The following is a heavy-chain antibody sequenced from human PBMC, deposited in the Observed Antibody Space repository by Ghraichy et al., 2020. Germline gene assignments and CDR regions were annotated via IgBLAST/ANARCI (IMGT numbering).Heavy chain of an antibody. D-gene: IGHD5-12*01. CDR1: GFTFSSSS. Sequence: GESLNISCATSGFTFSSSSINWVRQAPGKGLEWLSYISSGSTTIYYTDSVKGRFTISRDNAKNSLYLQMNSLTDEDTAVYYCARGREYSAYDAFDYWGQGTLVTVSS. J-gene: IGHJ4*02. V-gene: IGHV3-48*02. CDR2: ISSGSTTI. CDR3: ARGREYSAYDAFDY.